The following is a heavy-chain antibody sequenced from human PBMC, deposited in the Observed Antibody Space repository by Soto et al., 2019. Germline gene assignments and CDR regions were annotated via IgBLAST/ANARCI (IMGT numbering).Heavy chain of an antibody. V-gene: IGHV1-69*08. CDR3: ATGCGTTSSSWFDP. CDR1: GGPFSSYH. D-gene: IGHD2-2*01. Sequence: QVQLVQSGAEVKKPGSSVKLSCKASGGPFSSYHISWVRQAPGQGLEWVGRIIPILGRANNAQHFQGRVTITADTSTNTAYMELSSLTSEDTAVYYCATGCGTTSSSWFDPWCQGTLVTVSS. CDR2: IIPILGRA. J-gene: IGHJ5*01.